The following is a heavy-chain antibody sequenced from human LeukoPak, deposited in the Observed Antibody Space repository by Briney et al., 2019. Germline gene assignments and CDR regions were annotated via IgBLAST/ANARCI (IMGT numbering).Heavy chain of an antibody. CDR2: VSNRGGST. CDR3: AKDRDPYDYGSGSYYNGVFGY. D-gene: IGHD3-10*01. V-gene: IGHV3-23*01. CDR1: DFSFSNYA. J-gene: IGHJ4*02. Sequence: GGSLRLSCAASDFSFSNYAMSWVREAPGKGLEWASAVSNRGGSTYYADSVKGRFTISRDNSKNTLYLQMNSLRAEDTAVYYCAKDRDPYDYGSGSYYNGVFGYWGQGTLVTVSS.